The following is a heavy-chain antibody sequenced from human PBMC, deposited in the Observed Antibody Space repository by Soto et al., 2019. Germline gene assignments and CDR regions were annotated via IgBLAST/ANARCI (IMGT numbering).Heavy chain of an antibody. CDR1: GGTFSSYA. D-gene: IGHD6-13*01. CDR2: IIPIFGTA. CDR3: ARDATNIAYSSSWYVHFDY. Sequence: QVQLVQSGAEVKKPGSSVKVSCKASGGTFSSYAISWVRQAPGQGLEWMGGIIPIFGTANYAQKFQGRVTITADNSTITAYMELSSLRSEDTAVYYCARDATNIAYSSSWYVHFDYWGQGTLVTVSS. J-gene: IGHJ4*02. V-gene: IGHV1-69*06.